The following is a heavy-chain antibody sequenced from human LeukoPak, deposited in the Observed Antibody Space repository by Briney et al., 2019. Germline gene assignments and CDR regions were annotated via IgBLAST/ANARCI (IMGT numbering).Heavy chain of an antibody. V-gene: IGHV1-46*01. Sequence: ASVKVSCKASGYTFTSYYMHWVRQAPGQGLEWMGIINPSGGSTNYAQKLQGRVTMTTDTSTSTAYMELRSLRSDDTAVYYCARGSVAGTGKAFDIWGQGTMVTVSS. CDR2: INPSGGST. D-gene: IGHD6-19*01. CDR1: GYTFTSYY. CDR3: ARGSVAGTGKAFDI. J-gene: IGHJ3*02.